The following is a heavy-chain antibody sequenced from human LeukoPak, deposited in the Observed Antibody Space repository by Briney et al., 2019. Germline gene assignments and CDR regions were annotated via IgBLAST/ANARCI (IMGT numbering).Heavy chain of an antibody. D-gene: IGHD5-18*01. CDR2: ISGSGGST. J-gene: IGHJ6*02. Sequence: PGGSLRLSCAASGFTFSSYAMSWVRQAPGKGLEWVSAISGSGGSTYYADSVKGRFTISRDNSKNTLYLQMNSLRAEDTAVYYCARVFKNTAMVTVLYYYYYGMDVWGQGTTVTVSS. CDR1: GFTFSSYA. CDR3: ARVFKNTAMVTVLYYYYYGMDV. V-gene: IGHV3-23*01.